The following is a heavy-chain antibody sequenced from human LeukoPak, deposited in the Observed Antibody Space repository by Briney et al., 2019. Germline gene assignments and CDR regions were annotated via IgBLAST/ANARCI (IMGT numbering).Heavy chain of an antibody. V-gene: IGHV4-59*08. CDR2: IYYSGST. CDR1: GGSISSYY. Sequence: SEILSLTCTVSGGSISSYYWSWIRQPPGKGLEWIGYIYYSGSTNYNPSLKSRVTISVDTSKNQFSLKLSSVTAADTAVYYCARHYGSGNPDAFDIWGQGTMVIVSS. D-gene: IGHD3-10*01. CDR3: ARHYGSGNPDAFDI. J-gene: IGHJ3*02.